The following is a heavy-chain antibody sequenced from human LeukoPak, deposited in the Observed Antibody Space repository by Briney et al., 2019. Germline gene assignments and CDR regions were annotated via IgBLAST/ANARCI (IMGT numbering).Heavy chain of an antibody. Sequence: SETLSLTCAVYGGSFSGYYWSWIRQPPGKGLEWIGEINHSGSTNYNPSLKSRVTISVDTSKNQFSLKLSSVTAPDTAVYYCARQYYYDSRSLDYWGQGTLVTVSS. V-gene: IGHV4-34*01. CDR3: ARQYYYDSRSLDY. J-gene: IGHJ4*02. CDR1: GGSFSGYY. CDR2: INHSGST. D-gene: IGHD3-22*01.